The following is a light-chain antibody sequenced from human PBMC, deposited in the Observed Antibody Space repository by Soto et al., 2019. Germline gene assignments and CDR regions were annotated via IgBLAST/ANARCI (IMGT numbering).Light chain of an antibody. Sequence: QSVLTQPASVSGSPGQSITISCTGTSSDVGGYNYVSWYQQHPGKAPKLLIYEVSNRPSGVSNRFSGSKSGNTASLTISGLQAEDEADYYCSSYTSSSTLDVFGTGTKLTAL. CDR1: SSDVGGYNY. V-gene: IGLV2-14*01. CDR3: SSYTSSSTLDV. CDR2: EVS. J-gene: IGLJ1*01.